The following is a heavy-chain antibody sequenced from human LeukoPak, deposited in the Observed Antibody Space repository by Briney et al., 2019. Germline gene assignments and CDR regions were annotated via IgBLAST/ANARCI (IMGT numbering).Heavy chain of an antibody. CDR2: IYHSGST. J-gene: IGHJ6*02. D-gene: IGHD2-8*01. V-gene: IGHV4-30-2*01. Sequence: SETLSITCAVSGGSISSGGYSWSWNRQPRGKGLEWIGYIYHSGSTYYNPSLKSRVTISVDRSKNQFSLKLSSVTAVDTAVYYCARGPVSPKDYYYYYGMDVWGQGTTVTVSS. CDR1: GGSISSGGYS. CDR3: ARGPVSPKDYYYYYGMDV.